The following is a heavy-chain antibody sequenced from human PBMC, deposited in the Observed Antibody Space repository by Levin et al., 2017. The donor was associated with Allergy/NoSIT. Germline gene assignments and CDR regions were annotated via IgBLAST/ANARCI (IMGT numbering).Heavy chain of an antibody. J-gene: IGHJ4*02. V-gene: IGHV1-46*02. CDR3: ARGAGFDHLSGDF. Sequence: ASVKVSCKADGYTFNIYYIHWVRQAPGQGLEWMGMISTGAGGVTTYAQKFQGRVAMTRDTYTSTAYMELSSLRSADTAVYYCARGAGFDHLSGDFWGQGTLVTVSS. D-gene: IGHD1-14*01. CDR2: ISTGAGGVT. CDR1: GYTFNIYY.